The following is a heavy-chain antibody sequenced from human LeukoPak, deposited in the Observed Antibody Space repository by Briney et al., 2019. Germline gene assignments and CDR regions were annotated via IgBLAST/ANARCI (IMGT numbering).Heavy chain of an antibody. D-gene: IGHD6-19*01. J-gene: IGHJ4*02. CDR3: ARHVTTRYSSGLIA. Sequence: PSETLSLTCAVYRGSFSGYSWSWIRQSPGKGLEWIGEIYHSGSTNYNPSLKSRVTISVDKSKNQFSLKLSSVTAADTAVYYCARHVTTRYSSGLIAGGQGTLVTVSS. V-gene: IGHV4-34*01. CDR2: IYHSGST. CDR1: RGSFSGYS.